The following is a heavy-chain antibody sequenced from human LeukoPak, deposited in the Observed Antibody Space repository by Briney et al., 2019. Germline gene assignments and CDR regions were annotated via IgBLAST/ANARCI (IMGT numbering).Heavy chain of an antibody. Sequence: ASVKVSCTASGYTFTGYYMHWVRQAPGQGLEWMGWINPNSGGTNYAQKFQGRVTMTRDTSISTAYMELSRLRSDDTAVYYCARDFNLIYYFDYWGQGTLVTVSS. CDR2: INPNSGGT. CDR3: ARDFNLIYYFDY. CDR1: GYTFTGYY. V-gene: IGHV1-2*02. D-gene: IGHD2-21*01. J-gene: IGHJ4*02.